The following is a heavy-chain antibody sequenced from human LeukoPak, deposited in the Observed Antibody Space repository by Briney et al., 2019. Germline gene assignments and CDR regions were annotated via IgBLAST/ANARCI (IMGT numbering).Heavy chain of an antibody. Sequence: SETLSLTCAVSGGSISSSNWWSWVRQPPGKGLEWIGEIYHSGSTNYNPSLKSRVTISVDKSKNQFSLKLSSVTAADTAVYYCASRRDGYNVCAFDIWGQGTMVTVSS. J-gene: IGHJ3*02. V-gene: IGHV4-4*02. CDR1: GGSISSSNW. D-gene: IGHD5-24*01. CDR2: IYHSGST. CDR3: ASRRDGYNVCAFDI.